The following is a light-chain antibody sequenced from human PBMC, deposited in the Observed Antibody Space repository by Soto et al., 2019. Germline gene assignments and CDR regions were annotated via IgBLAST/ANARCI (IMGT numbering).Light chain of an antibody. CDR3: QSYDSRLSAWV. Sequence: QPVLTQPPSVSGAPGQRVTISCSGGFSNIGARYDVHWYQHLPGTAPKLLIYGSSNRPSGVPDRFSGSKSGTSASLAITGLQAEDEADYYCQSYDSRLSAWVFGGGTKVTVL. CDR1: FSNIGARYD. V-gene: IGLV1-40*01. CDR2: GSS. J-gene: IGLJ2*01.